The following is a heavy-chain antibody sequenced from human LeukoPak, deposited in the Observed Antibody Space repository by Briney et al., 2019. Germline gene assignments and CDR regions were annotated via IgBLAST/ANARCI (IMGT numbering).Heavy chain of an antibody. CDR3: ASYGDSYFDY. J-gene: IGHJ4*02. Sequence: SQTLSLTCAVSGGSISSGGYSWSWIRQPPGKGLEWIGYIYHSGSTYYNPSLKSRVTISVDRPKNQFSLKLSSVTAADTAVYYCASYGDSYFDYWGQGTLVTVSS. CDR2: IYHSGST. CDR1: GGSISSGGYS. D-gene: IGHD4-17*01. V-gene: IGHV4-30-2*01.